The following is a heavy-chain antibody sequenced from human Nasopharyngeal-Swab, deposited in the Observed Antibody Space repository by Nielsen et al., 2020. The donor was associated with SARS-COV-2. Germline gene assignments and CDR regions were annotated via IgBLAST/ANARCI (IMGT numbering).Heavy chain of an antibody. CDR1: GFTFSSYA. CDR2: ISYDGSNK. D-gene: IGHD6-13*01. CDR3: ARGVYRGWFDP. J-gene: IGHJ5*02. Sequence: SLRLSCAASGFTFSSYAMHWVRQAPGKGLEWVAVISYDGSNKYYADSVKGRFTISRDNSKNTLYLQMNSLRAEDTAVYYCARGVYRGWFDPWGQGTLVTVSS. V-gene: IGHV3-30*04.